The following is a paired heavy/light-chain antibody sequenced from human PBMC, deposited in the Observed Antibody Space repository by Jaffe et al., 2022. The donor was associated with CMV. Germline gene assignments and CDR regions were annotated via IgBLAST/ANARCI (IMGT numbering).Light chain of an antibody. CDR1: QGISNY. CDR2: DAS. V-gene: IGKV1-16*01. CDR3: QQANSYPYT. Sequence: DIQMTQSPSSLSASVGDRVTITCRASQGISNYLAWFQQKPGKAPKSLIYDASRLQSGVPSRFSGSGSGTDFTLTISSLQPEDFATYYCQQANSYPYTFGQGTKLEIK. J-gene: IGKJ2*01.
Heavy chain of an antibody. CDR1: GYGFSSYW. D-gene: IGHD4-17*01. J-gene: IGHJ6*02. Sequence: EVQLVQSGAEVKKPGESLKISCKGSGYGFSSYWIAWVRQMPGKGLEWMGIIYPGDSDTTYSPSFQGQVTISADKSISTAYLQWSSLKASDTAIYYCARRTDYPANLGMDVWGQGTTVTVSS. CDR3: ARRTDYPANLGMDV. CDR2: IYPGDSDT. V-gene: IGHV5-51*01.